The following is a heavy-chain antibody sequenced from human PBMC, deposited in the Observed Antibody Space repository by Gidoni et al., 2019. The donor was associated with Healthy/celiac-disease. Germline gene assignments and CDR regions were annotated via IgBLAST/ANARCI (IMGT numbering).Heavy chain of an antibody. CDR3: ARDGGYCSSTSCYSSYFDY. CDR2: IWYDGSNK. V-gene: IGHV3-33*01. CDR1: GFTFSSHG. Sequence: VQLVESGGGVVQPGRSLRLSCAASGFTFSSHGMHWVRQAPGKGLEWVAVIWYDGSNKYYADSVKGRFTISRDNSKNTLYLQMNSLRAEDTAVYYCARDGGYCSSTSCYSSYFDYWGQGTLVTVSS. J-gene: IGHJ4*02. D-gene: IGHD2-2*01.